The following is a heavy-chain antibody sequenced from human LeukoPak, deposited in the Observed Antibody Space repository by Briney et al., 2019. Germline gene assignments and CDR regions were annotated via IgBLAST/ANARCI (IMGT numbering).Heavy chain of an antibody. Sequence: PSETLSLTCTVSGGSISSGDYYWSWIRQPPGKGLEWIGYIYYSGSTYYNPSLKSRVTISVDTSKNQFSLKLGSVTAADTAVYYCARVRPYSNYDYWGQGTLVTVSS. J-gene: IGHJ4*02. CDR2: IYYSGST. CDR3: ARVRPYSNYDY. V-gene: IGHV4-30-4*01. D-gene: IGHD4-4*01. CDR1: GGSISSGDYY.